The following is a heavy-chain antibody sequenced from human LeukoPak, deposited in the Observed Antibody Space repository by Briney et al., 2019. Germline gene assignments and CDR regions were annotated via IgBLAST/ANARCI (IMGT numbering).Heavy chain of an antibody. D-gene: IGHD3-10*01. V-gene: IGHV1-69*13. J-gene: IGHJ6*03. CDR1: GGTFSSYA. CDR3: ARAPMVRGVVYYYMDV. CDR2: IIPIFGTA. Sequence: ASVKVSCKASGGTFSSYAISWVRQAPGQGLEWMGGIIPIFGTANYAQKFQGRVTITADESTSTAYMELSSLRSEDTAVYYCARAPMVRGVVYYYMDVWGKGTTVTISS.